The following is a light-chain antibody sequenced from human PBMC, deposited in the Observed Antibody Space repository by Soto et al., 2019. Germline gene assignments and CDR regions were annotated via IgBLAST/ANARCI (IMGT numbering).Light chain of an antibody. CDR1: SSNIGSNY. Sequence: QSALTQPASASGTPGQSVTIPCSGSSSNIGSNYVFWYQHLQGTAPKLLIHRNDQRPSGVPDRFSGSVSGTSAYLATSGLRSEDEATYYCAAWDDSLKGWVFGGGTKVTVL. J-gene: IGLJ3*02. V-gene: IGLV1-47*01. CDR3: AAWDDSLKGWV. CDR2: RND.